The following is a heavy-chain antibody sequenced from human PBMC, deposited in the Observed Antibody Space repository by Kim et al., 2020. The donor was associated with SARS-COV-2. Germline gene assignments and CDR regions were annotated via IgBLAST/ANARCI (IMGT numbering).Heavy chain of an antibody. CDR3: ARDLNWGKGDTSGQDNWFDP. CDR2: ISAYNGNT. V-gene: IGHV1-18*01. D-gene: IGHD1-26*01. CDR1: YYTFTNYG. J-gene: IGHJ5*02. Sequence: ASVKVSCKASYYTFTNYGISWVRQAPGQGLEWMGWISAYNGNTKYTQNLQGRVTMTTDTSTSTAYLELRSLGSDDTAVYYCARDLNWGKGDTSGQDNWFDPWGQGTLVTVSS.